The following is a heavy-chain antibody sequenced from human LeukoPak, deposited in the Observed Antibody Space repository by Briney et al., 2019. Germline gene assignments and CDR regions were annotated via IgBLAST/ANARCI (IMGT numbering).Heavy chain of an antibody. D-gene: IGHD3-3*01. J-gene: IGHJ3*02. Sequence: KTGGSLRLSCAASGFTFSSYSMNWIRQAPGKGLEWVSSISSSSSYIYYADSVKGRFTISRDNAKNSLYLQMNSLRAEDTAVYYCASSTAYYDFWSGLGGAFDIWGQGTMVTVSS. CDR2: ISSSSSYI. V-gene: IGHV3-21*01. CDR1: GFTFSSYS. CDR3: ASSTAYYDFWSGLGGAFDI.